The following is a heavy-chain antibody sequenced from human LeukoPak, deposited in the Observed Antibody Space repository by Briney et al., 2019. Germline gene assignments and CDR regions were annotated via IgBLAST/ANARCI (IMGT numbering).Heavy chain of an antibody. V-gene: IGHV3-23*01. CDR2: ISGSGGST. J-gene: IGHJ5*02. D-gene: IGHD2-2*01. CDR3: AKDRGYCSSTSCLNWFDP. CDR1: GFTFSSYE. Sequence: GGSLRLSCAASGFTFSSYEMNWVRQAPGKGLEWVSAISGSGGSTYYADSVKGRFTISRDNSKNTLYLQMNSLRAEDTAVYYCAKDRGYCSSTSCLNWFDPWGQGTLVTVSS.